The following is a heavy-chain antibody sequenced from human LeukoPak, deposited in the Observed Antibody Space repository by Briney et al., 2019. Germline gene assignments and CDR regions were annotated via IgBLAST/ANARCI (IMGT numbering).Heavy chain of an antibody. CDR1: GFTVSSND. CDR3: ARDRAWNYFDY. CDR2: IYSGGRT. D-gene: IGHD3-3*01. J-gene: IGHJ4*02. V-gene: IGHV3-53*05. Sequence: PGGSLRLSCAASGFTVSSNDMSWVRQAPGKGLEWVSVIYSGGRTFYAHSVEGRFTISRDNSKNTLYLQMDSLRAEDTAVYYCARDRAWNYFDYWGQGTLVTVSS.